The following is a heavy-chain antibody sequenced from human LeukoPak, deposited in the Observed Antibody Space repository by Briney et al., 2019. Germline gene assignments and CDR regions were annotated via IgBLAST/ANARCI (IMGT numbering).Heavy chain of an antibody. J-gene: IGHJ6*03. CDR3: ARHADYDILTGYPYYMDV. CDR1: GFTVSSNY. V-gene: IGHV3-53*01. CDR2: IYSGGST. Sequence: GGSLRLSCAASGFTVSSNYMSWVRQAPGKGLEWVSVIYSGGSTYYADSVKGRFTISRDNSKNTLYLQMNSLRAEDTAVYYCARHADYDILTGYPYYMDVWGKGTTVTISS. D-gene: IGHD3-9*01.